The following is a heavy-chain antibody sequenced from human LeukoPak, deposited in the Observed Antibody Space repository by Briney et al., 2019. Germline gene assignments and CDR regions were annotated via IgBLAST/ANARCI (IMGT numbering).Heavy chain of an antibody. V-gene: IGHV4-34*01. Sequence: PSETLSLTCAVYGGSFSGYYWSWIRQPPGKGLEWIGEINHSGSTNYNPSLKSRVTISVDTSKNQFSLKLSSVTAADTAVYYCARVGIVGATNGYWGQGTLATVSS. CDR2: INHSGST. CDR3: ARVGIVGATNGY. D-gene: IGHD1-26*01. J-gene: IGHJ4*02. CDR1: GGSFSGYY.